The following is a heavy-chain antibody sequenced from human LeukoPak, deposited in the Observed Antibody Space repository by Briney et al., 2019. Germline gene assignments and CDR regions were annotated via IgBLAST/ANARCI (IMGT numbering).Heavy chain of an antibody. V-gene: IGHV3-30*02. D-gene: IGHD4-17*01. CDR3: VKDLTTVTTQGDY. Sequence: GGSLRLSCAASGFAFSSYGMHWVRQAPGKGLEWVAFIRYYESNKYYADSVKGRFTISRDNSKNTLYLQMNSLRDDDTAVYHCVKDLTTVTTQGDYWGQGTLVTVSS. J-gene: IGHJ4*02. CDR1: GFAFSSYG. CDR2: IRYYESNK.